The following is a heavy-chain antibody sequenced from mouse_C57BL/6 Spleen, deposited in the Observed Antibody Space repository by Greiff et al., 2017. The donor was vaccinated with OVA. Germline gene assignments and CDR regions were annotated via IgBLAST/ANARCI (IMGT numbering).Heavy chain of an antibody. V-gene: IGHV1-15*01. CDR2: IDPETGGT. Sequence: QVQLQQSGAELVRPGASVTLSCKASGYTFTDYEMHWVKQTPVHGLEWIGAIDPETGGTAYNQKFKGKAILTADKSSSTAYMELRSLTSEDSAVYYCTTYYPYYAMDYWGQGTSVTVSS. CDR1: GYTFTDYE. D-gene: IGHD2-10*01. CDR3: TTYYPYYAMDY. J-gene: IGHJ4*01.